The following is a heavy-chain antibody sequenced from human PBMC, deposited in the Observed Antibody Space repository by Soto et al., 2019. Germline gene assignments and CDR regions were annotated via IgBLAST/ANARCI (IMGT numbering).Heavy chain of an antibody. J-gene: IGHJ4*02. CDR3: ARVAY. CDR2: ISSGGTTK. Sequence: EVQLVESGGGLVKPGGSLRLSCVASGFTFSRYSINWFRQAPGKGLEWVSSISSGGTTKSYANSVKGRFPISRDNAKNSLYLEMNSLRPEVTAVYYCARVAYWGQGTLVTVSS. CDR1: GFTFSRYS. V-gene: IGHV3-21*06.